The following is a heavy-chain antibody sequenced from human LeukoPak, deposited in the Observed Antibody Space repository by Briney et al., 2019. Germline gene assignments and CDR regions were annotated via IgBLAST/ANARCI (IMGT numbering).Heavy chain of an antibody. J-gene: IGHJ4*02. CDR2: IYYSGST. CDR1: GGSISSSSHY. D-gene: IGHD6-19*01. V-gene: IGHV4-39*07. Sequence: SETLLLTWSVSGGSISSSSHYWDWIRQPPGEGLEWIGSIYYSGSTYYNPSLKSRVTISVDTSKNQFSLKLSSVTAADTAVYYCAREIDSGWYFDYWGQGTLVTVSS. CDR3: AREIDSGWYFDY.